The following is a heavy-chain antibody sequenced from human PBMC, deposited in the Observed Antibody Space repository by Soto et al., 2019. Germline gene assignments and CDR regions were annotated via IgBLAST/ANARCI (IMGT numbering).Heavy chain of an antibody. CDR3: ARTPDSSGYYFDY. CDR1: GGSITNSGYY. J-gene: IGHJ4*02. D-gene: IGHD3-22*01. V-gene: IGHV4-39*01. Sequence: QLQLQESGPGLVKPSETLSLTCTVSGGSITNSGYYWDWVRQPPGKGLEWIGSIFYSGSTHYKPSLQSRVTISGDTSKNQFSLKLSSVTAADTAVYYCARTPDSSGYYFDYWGQGTLVTVSS. CDR2: IFYSGST.